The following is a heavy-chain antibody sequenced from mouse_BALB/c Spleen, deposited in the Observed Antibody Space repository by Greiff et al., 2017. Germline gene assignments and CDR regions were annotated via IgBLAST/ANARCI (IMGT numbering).Heavy chain of an antibody. CDR3: ARHGDGVTTGGHYFDY. Sequence: VKLMESGAELVKPGASVKLSCKASGYTFTEYIIHWVKQRPVQGLEWIGWFYPGRGSIKYNEKFKDKATWTADKSSSTVYMELSRLTSEDSAVYFCARHGDGVTTGGHYFDYWGQGTTLTVSA. V-gene: IGHV1-62-2*01. J-gene: IGHJ2*01. D-gene: IGHD1-1*01. CDR2: FYPGRGSI. CDR1: GYTFTEYI.